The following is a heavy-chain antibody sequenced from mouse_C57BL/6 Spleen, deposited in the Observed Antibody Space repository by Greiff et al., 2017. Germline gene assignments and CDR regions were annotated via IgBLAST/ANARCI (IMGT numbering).Heavy chain of an antibody. CDR1: GYTFTSYW. V-gene: IGHV1-64*01. D-gene: IGHD1-1*01. CDR3: AEDGSSYWFAY. J-gene: IGHJ3*01. CDR2: IHPNSGST. Sequence: VQRVESGAELVKPGASVKLSCKASGYTFTSYWMHWVKQRPGQGLEWIGMIHPNSGSTNYNEKFKSKATLTVDKSSSTAYMQLSSLTSEDSAVYYCAEDGSSYWFAYWGQGTLVTVSA.